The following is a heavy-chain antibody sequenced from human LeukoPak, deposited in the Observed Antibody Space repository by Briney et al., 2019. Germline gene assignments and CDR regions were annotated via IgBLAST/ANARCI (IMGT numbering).Heavy chain of an antibody. CDR3: ARTVLRYFDWLLPNFDY. D-gene: IGHD3-9*01. CDR2: INPNSGGT. V-gene: IGHV1-2*02. Sequence: ASVKVSCKASGYTFTGYYMHWVRQAPGQGLEWMGWINPNSGGTNYAQKFQGRVTMTRDTSISTAYMELSRLRSDDTAVYYCARTVLRYFDWLLPNFDYWGQGTLVTVSS. CDR1: GYTFTGYY. J-gene: IGHJ4*02.